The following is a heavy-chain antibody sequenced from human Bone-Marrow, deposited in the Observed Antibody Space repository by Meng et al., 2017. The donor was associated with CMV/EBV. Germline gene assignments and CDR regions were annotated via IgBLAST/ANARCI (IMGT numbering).Heavy chain of an antibody. CDR2: INSDGSST. D-gene: IGHD3-3*01. CDR1: GFTFSSHW. V-gene: IGHV3-74*01. J-gene: IGHJ6*02. CDR3: ARDISARYDFWSGYFGIDYYYGMDV. Sequence: GESLKISCAASGFTFSSHWMHWVRQAPGKGLVWVSRINSDGSSTSYADSVKGRFTISRDNAKNTLYLQMNSLRAEDTAVYYCARDISARYDFWSGYFGIDYYYGMDVWGQGNTVTVSS.